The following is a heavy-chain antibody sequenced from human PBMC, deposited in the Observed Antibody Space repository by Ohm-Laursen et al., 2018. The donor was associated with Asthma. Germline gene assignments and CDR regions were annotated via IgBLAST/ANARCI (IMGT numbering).Heavy chain of an antibody. CDR2: ISTASTFI. J-gene: IGHJ4*02. D-gene: IGHD3-10*01. CDR1: GYTFSRYS. Sequence: SLRLSCAASGYTFSRYSIHWVRQFPGKGLEWVASISTASTFIYYADSVRGRFTTSRDNAKNSVYLQMNSLRAEDTAVYYCARVAGIDYYGSGSYYNFDYWGQGTLVTVSS. CDR3: ARVAGIDYYGSGSYYNFDY. V-gene: IGHV3-21*01.